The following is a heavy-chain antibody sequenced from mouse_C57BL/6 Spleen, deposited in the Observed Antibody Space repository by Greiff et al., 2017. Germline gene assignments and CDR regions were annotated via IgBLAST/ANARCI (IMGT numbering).Heavy chain of an antibody. Sequence: QVQLQPSGAELARPGASVKMSCKASGYNFTSYTMPWVKQRPGQGLEWIGYINPCSGYTKYNQKFKDKATLTADKASSTAYMQLRSLTSEDAAVYYCASGNYAFAYWGQGTLVTVSA. CDR2: INPCSGYT. V-gene: IGHV1-4*01. J-gene: IGHJ3*01. CDR1: GYNFTSYT. CDR3: ASGNYAFAY. D-gene: IGHD2-1*01.